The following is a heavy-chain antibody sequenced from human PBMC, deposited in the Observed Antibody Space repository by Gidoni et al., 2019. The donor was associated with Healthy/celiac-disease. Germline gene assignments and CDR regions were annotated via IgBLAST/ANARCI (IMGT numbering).Heavy chain of an antibody. V-gene: IGHV4-39*07. CDR3: ARDRYED. D-gene: IGHD3-3*01. Sequence: QLQLQESGPGLVKPSETLSLPCTVSGGSISSSSYYWGWIRQPPGKGLVWIGSIYDRGSTYYTPSLKSRVTISVDTSKNPFSLKLSSVTAADTAVYYRARDRYEDWSQGTLVTVSS. J-gene: IGHJ4*02. CDR2: IYDRGST. CDR1: GGSISSSSYY.